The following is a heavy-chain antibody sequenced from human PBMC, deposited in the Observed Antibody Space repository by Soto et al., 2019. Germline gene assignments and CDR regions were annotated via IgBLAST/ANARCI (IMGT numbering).Heavy chain of an antibody. Sequence: QVQLVQSGAEVKKPGSSVKGSCKASGDTFTTNSLNWVRQAPGQGLEWMGGIIPVVGTTKYAQKYQDRVTITGDKSTNTAYMELSSLRSDDTAVYYCARGLLYATTYFDYWGQGTPVTVSS. J-gene: IGHJ4*02. CDR3: ARGLLYATTYFDY. CDR2: IIPVVGTT. CDR1: GDTFTTNS. V-gene: IGHV1-69*06. D-gene: IGHD2-8*01.